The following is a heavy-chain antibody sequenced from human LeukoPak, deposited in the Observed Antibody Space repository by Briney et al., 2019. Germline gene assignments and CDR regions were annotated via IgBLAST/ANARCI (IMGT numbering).Heavy chain of an antibody. CDR3: ARWSGTTGIYWYFDL. J-gene: IGHJ2*01. V-gene: IGHV4-59*01. CDR1: GGSISSYY. D-gene: IGHD1-1*01. Sequence: SETLSLTCTVCGGSISSYYWSWIRQPPGKGLEWIGYIYYSGSTNYNPSLKSRVTISVDTSKNQFSLKLSSVTAADTAVYYCARWSGTTGIYWYFDLWGRGTLVTVSS. CDR2: IYYSGST.